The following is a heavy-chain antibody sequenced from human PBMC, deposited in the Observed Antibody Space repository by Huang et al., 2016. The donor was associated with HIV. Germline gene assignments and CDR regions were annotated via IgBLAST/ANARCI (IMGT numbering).Heavy chain of an antibody. CDR3: STVGGGIDYIGYTSAYYATGGY. CDR2: MCSKAHGGTT. V-gene: IGHV3-49*03. D-gene: IGHD6-19*01. Sequence: EVQLVESGGTLIQPGRSLRLSCTASGFTFGAYGMSWFRQAPGKGVEWVGFMCSKAHGGTTGYAASVKGRFSVSRDDSKNIAYLRMSSLKTEDTAVYYCSTVGGGIDYIGYTSAYYATGGYWGQGTLVTVSS. CDR1: GFTFGAYG. J-gene: IGHJ4*02.